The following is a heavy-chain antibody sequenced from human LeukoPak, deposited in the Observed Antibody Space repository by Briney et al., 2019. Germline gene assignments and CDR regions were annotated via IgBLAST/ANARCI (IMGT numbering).Heavy chain of an antibody. Sequence: SETLSLTCTVSGGSVSSGTYYWSWIRQPAGKGLEWIGRIYTSGSTNYNPSLKSRVTMSVDTSKNQFSLKLSSVTAADTAVYYCARDRPAAAGPYNWFDPWGQGTLVTVSS. D-gene: IGHD6-13*01. CDR2: IYTSGST. J-gene: IGHJ5*02. CDR3: ARDRPAAAGPYNWFDP. V-gene: IGHV4-61*02. CDR1: GGSVSSGTYY.